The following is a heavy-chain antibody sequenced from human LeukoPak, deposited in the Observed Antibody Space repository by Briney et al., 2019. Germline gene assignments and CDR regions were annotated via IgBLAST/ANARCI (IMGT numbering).Heavy chain of an antibody. CDR2: INHSGST. CDR3: ARDSGTTGEVKFDP. D-gene: IGHD3-10*01. CDR1: GGSFSGYY. V-gene: IGHV4-34*01. Sequence: PSETLSLTCAVYGGSFSGYYWSWIRQPPGKGLEWIGEINHSGSTNYNPSLKDRVTMSADTSRNHVSLTLNSVTAADTAVYYCARDSGTTGEVKFDPWGQGTLVTVSS. J-gene: IGHJ5*02.